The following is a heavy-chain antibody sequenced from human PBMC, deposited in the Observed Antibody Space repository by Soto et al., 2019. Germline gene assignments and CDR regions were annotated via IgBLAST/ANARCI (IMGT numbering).Heavy chain of an antibody. V-gene: IGHV3-23*02. D-gene: IGHD3-10*01. CDR3: ASSSPPRSYFDY. CDR1: GFSFSNYA. Sequence: PGGSLRLSCVASGFSFSNYAMSWVRQAPGKGLEWVSVISGSDGSTYYGDSVKGRFTISRDNSKNTLYLQMNSLRAEDTAVYYCASSSPPRSYFDYWGQGTLVTVSS. CDR2: ISGSDGST. J-gene: IGHJ4*02.